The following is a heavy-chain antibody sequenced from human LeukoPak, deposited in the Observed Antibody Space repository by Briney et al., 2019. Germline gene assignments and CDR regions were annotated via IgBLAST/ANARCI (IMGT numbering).Heavy chain of an antibody. D-gene: IGHD1-26*01. CDR1: GGSISSHY. V-gene: IGHV4-4*07. CDR2: IHTSGIT. J-gene: IGHJ4*02. CDR3: ARDLGSNYVYFDY. Sequence: SETLSLTCTVSGGSISSHYWSWLRQPAGKGLEYIGRIHTSGITNYNPSLKSRVTMSGDTSRNQFYLNLRSVTAADTAVYSCARDLGSNYVYFDYWGQGTLVTVSS.